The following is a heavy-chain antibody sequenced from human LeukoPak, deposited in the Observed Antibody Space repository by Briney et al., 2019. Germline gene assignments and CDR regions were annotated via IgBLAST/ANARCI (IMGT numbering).Heavy chain of an antibody. CDR1: GFTFSNYN. V-gene: IGHV3-48*02. J-gene: IGHJ4*02. CDR3: ARVTVGTRSIDY. CDR2: ISSSSTI. Sequence: GGSLRLSCAASGFTFSNYNMNWVRQAPGKGLEWVSYISSSSTIYYADSVRGRFTISRDNAKNSLYLQMNSLRDEDTAVYYCARVTVGTRSIDYWGQGTLVTVSS. D-gene: IGHD1-26*01.